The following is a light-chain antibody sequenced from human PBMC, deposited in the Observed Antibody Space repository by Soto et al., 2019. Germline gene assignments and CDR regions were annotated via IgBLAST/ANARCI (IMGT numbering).Light chain of an antibody. CDR1: SSDVGSNNR. J-gene: IGLJ2*01. CDR3: SSYTSSSTLV. V-gene: IGLV2-18*02. CDR2: EVL. Sequence: QSALTQPPSVSGSPGQSVTISCTGTSSDVGSNNRVSWYQQPPGTAPKLMIYEVLNRPSGVPDLFSGSKSGNTASLTISGLQADDEADYYCSSYTSSSTLVFGGGTKLTVL.